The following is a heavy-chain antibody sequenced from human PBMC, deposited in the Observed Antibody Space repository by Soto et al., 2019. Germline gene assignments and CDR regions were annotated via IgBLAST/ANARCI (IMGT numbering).Heavy chain of an antibody. CDR2: INHSGST. CDR3: ARWFYYGSGSYYEYYYYGMDV. Sequence: PSETLSLTCAVYGGSFSGYYWSWIRQPPGKGLEWIGEINHSGSTNYNPSLKSRVTISVDTSKNQLSLKLSSVTAADTAVYYCARWFYYGSGSYYEYYYYGMDVWGQGTTVTVYS. J-gene: IGHJ6*02. V-gene: IGHV4-34*01. D-gene: IGHD3-10*01. CDR1: GGSFSGYY.